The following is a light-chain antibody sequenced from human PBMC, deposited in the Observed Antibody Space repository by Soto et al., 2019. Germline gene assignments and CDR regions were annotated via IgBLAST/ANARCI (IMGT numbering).Light chain of an antibody. V-gene: IGKV3-15*01. CDR2: AAS. CDR3: QQYKYWPLH. J-gene: IGKJ2*01. CDR1: QSISTN. Sequence: DIVVTQSPATLSVSPGERVTLSCRASQSISTNLAWYQHKPGQAPRLLIYAASARATGIPARFSGSGSGTDFTLAISSLQSEDFAVYYCQQYKYWPLHFGQGTKLEIK.